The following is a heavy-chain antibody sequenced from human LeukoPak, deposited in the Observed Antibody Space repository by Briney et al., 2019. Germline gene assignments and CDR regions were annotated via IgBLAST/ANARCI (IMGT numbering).Heavy chain of an antibody. Sequence: GGSLRLSCAASGFTFSSYAMTWVRQAPGKGLEWVSTIGVSGGSTFYADSVKGRFTNSRDNSKNTLYLQMNSLRVEDTAVYYCAKGYFDSTGYPLRPSFDYWGQGTLVTVSS. D-gene: IGHD3-22*01. J-gene: IGHJ4*02. CDR1: GFTFSSYA. CDR2: IGVSGGST. CDR3: AKGYFDSTGYPLRPSFDY. V-gene: IGHV3-23*01.